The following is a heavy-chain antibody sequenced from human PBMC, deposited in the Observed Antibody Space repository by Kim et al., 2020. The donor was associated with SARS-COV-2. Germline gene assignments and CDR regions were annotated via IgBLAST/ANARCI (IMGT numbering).Heavy chain of an antibody. CDR2: ISSSSSYI. Sequence: GGSLRLSCAASGFTFSSYSMNWVRQAPGKGLEWVSSISSSSSYIYYADSVKGRFTISRDNAKNSLYLQMNSLRAEDTAVYYCARVITYYDFWSGKDDYYGMDVWGQGTTVTVSS. CDR1: GFTFSSYS. D-gene: IGHD3-3*01. J-gene: IGHJ6*02. CDR3: ARVITYYDFWSGKDDYYGMDV. V-gene: IGHV3-21*01.